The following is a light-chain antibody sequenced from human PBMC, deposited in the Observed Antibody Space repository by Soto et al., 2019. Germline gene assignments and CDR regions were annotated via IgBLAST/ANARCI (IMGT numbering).Light chain of an antibody. J-gene: IGLJ3*02. CDR1: SSNIGAGYD. CDR2: GNN. V-gene: IGLV1-40*01. Sequence: QSVLTQPPSVSGAPGQRVTISCTGSSSNIGAGYDVHWYQQVPGTAPKLLIYGNNNRPSGVPDRLSGSKSGTSASLAIIGLQAEDEADYYCQSYDSSLSASVFGGGTTVTVL. CDR3: QSYDSSLSASV.